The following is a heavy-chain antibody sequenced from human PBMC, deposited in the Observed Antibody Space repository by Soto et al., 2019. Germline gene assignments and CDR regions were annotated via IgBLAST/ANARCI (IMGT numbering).Heavy chain of an antibody. CDR3: AKGGSGDSLPDFDF. J-gene: IGHJ4*02. CDR2: LAPSGHYT. D-gene: IGHD2-21*01. V-gene: IGHV3-23*01. Sequence: GGSLRLSCAASGFTFSSYGMHWVRQAPGKGLEWVSSLAPSGHYTFHADSVRGRFTVSRDNSKSSLYLQLDTLRGEDTAMYYCAKGGSGDSLPDFDFWGQGTLVTVSS. CDR1: GFTFSSYG.